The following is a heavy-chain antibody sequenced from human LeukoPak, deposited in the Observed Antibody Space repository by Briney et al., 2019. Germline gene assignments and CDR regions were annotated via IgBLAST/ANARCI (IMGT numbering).Heavy chain of an antibody. J-gene: IGHJ4*02. CDR2: MNPKSGGT. Sequence: ASVKVSCKASGYTFTGYYVHWVRQAPGQGLEWMGWMNPKSGGTNYAQKFEARVTMNRDTSISTAYMELSRLRFDDTAVYYCARGGNYDILTGLVYWGQGTLVTVSS. V-gene: IGHV1-2*02. CDR1: GYTFTGYY. D-gene: IGHD3-9*01. CDR3: ARGGNYDILTGLVY.